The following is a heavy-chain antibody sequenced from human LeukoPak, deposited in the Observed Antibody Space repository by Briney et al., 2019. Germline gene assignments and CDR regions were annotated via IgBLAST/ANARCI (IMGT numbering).Heavy chain of an antibody. Sequence: SETLSLTCTVSGDFITAYYWSWIRQPPGKGLEWLGYVYYTGSTEYNPSLRSRVTISLEMSKHQFSLNLTSVTAADTAAYYCASNTGTVFDYWGQGALVTVSS. CDR1: GDFITAYY. D-gene: IGHD7-27*01. V-gene: IGHV4-59*01. J-gene: IGHJ4*02. CDR2: VYYTGST. CDR3: ASNTGTVFDY.